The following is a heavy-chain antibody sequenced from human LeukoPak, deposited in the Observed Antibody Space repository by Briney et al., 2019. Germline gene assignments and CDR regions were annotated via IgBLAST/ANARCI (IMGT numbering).Heavy chain of an antibody. CDR1: GFTFSSYA. J-gene: IGHJ4*02. Sequence: PGGSLRLSCAASGFTFSSYAMSWVRQAPGKGLEWVSAISGSGGSTYYADSVKGRFTISRDNSKNTLYLQMNSLRAEDTAVYYCAKGAVGGDLVRTYYFDYWGQGTLVTVSS. D-gene: IGHD1-26*01. V-gene: IGHV3-23*01. CDR3: AKGAVGGDLVRTYYFDY. CDR2: ISGSGGST.